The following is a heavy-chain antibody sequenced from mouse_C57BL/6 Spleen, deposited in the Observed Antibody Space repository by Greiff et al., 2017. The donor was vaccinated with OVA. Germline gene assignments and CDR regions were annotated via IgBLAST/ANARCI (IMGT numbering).Heavy chain of an antibody. D-gene: IGHD2-3*01. V-gene: IGHV5-17*01. CDR2: ISSCSSTI. CDR1: GFTFSDYG. Sequence: EVKLVESGGGLVKPGGSLKLSCAASGFTFSDYGMHWVRQAPEKGLEWVAYISSCSSTIYYADTVKGRFTISRDNAKNTLFLQMTSLRAEDQAMYYCAGYDQGLDYWGQGTTLTVSS. CDR3: AGYDQGLDY. J-gene: IGHJ2*01.